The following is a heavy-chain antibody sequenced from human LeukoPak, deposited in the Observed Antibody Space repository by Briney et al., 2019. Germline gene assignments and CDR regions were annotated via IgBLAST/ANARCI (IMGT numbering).Heavy chain of an antibody. Sequence: GGSLRLSCAASGFTFEDYAMHWVRQAPGKGLEWVSGINWNSDIIDYADSVKGRFTISRGNAKNSLYLQMNSLRPEDTALYYCAEDSAVAGRHFDSWGQGTLVTVSS. CDR2: INWNSDII. D-gene: IGHD6-19*01. J-gene: IGHJ4*02. CDR1: GFTFEDYA. V-gene: IGHV3-9*01. CDR3: AEDSAVAGRHFDS.